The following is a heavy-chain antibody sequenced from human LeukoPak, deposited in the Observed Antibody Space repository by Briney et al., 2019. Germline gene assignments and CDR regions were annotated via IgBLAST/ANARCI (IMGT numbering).Heavy chain of an antibody. D-gene: IGHD5-18*01. CDR2: IYSGGST. J-gene: IGHJ6*02. Sequence: GGSLRLSCAASGFTVSSNYMSWVRQAPGKGLEWVSVIYSGGSTYYADSVKGRFTISRDNSKNTLYLQMNSLRAEDTAVYYFARDIQLPPYYYCGMDVWGQGTTVTVSS. CDR1: GFTVSSNY. V-gene: IGHV3-53*01. CDR3: ARDIQLPPYYYCGMDV.